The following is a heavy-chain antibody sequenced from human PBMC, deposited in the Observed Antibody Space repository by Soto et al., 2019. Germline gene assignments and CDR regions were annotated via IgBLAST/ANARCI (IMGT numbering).Heavy chain of an antibody. V-gene: IGHV4-31*03. CDR2: TYYSGST. CDR3: ARDQGQDYAVWSGSELSRFDP. D-gene: IGHD3-3*01. J-gene: IGHJ5*02. Sequence: QVQLQESGPGLVKPSQTLSLTCTVSGGSISSGGYYWSWIRQHPGKGLEWIGYTYYSGSTYYNPSLRRGVTNSVDTAENQFALKLSAVTAADTAVYYCARDQGQDYAVWSGSELSRFDPWGQGTLVTVS. CDR1: GGSISSGGYY.